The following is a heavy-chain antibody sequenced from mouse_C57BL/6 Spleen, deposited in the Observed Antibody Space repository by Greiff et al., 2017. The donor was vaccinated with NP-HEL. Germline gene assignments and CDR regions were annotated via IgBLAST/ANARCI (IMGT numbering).Heavy chain of an antibody. D-gene: IGHD1-1*01. J-gene: IGHJ1*03. Sequence: EVKLQQSGPELVKPGASVKIPCKASGYTFTDYNMDWVKQSHGKSLEWIGDINPNNGGTIYNQKFKGKATLTVDKSSSTAYMELRSLTSEDTAVYYCALYGSSYEGYFDVWGTGTTVTVSS. CDR3: ALYGSSYEGYFDV. V-gene: IGHV1-18*01. CDR2: INPNNGGT. CDR1: GYTFTDYN.